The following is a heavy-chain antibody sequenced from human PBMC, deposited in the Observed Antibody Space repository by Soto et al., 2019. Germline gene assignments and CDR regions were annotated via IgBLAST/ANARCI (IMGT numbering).Heavy chain of an antibody. CDR1: GGTFSSYA. D-gene: IGHD3-22*01. CDR3: AREGNIDSSGYYWDY. V-gene: IGHV1-69*13. J-gene: IGHJ4*02. Sequence: GASVKVSCKASGGTFSSYAISWVRQAPGQGLEWMGGIIPIFGTANYAQKFQGRVTITADESTSTAYMELSSLRSEDTAVYYCAREGNIDSSGYYWDYWGQGTLVTVSS. CDR2: IIPIFGTA.